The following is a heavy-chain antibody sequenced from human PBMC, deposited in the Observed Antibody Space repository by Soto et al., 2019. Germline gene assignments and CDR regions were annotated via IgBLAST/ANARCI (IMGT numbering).Heavy chain of an antibody. V-gene: IGHV4-31*03. CDR1: GGSISSGGYY. CDR2: IYYSGST. CDR3: ARGEDALFYYGLDV. Sequence: RSETLSLTCTVSGGSISSGGYYWSWIRQHPGKGLEWIGYIYYSGSTYYNPSLKSRVTISVDTSKNQFSLKLSSVTAADTAVYYCARGEDALFYYGLDVWGQGITVTVSS. D-gene: IGHD3-10*01. J-gene: IGHJ6*02.